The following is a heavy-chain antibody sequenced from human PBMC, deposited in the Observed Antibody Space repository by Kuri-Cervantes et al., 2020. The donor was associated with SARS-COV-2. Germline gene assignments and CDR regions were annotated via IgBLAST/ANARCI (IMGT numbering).Heavy chain of an antibody. D-gene: IGHD6-13*01. Sequence: SETLSLTCTVSGGSISSYYWSWIRQPPGKGLEWIGEINHSGSTNYNPSLKSRVTISVDTSKNQFSLKLSSVTAADTAVYYCARDPRRSSWYPTYYFDYWGQGTLVTVSS. V-gene: IGHV4-34*01. J-gene: IGHJ4*02. CDR2: INHSGST. CDR3: ARDPRRSSWYPTYYFDY. CDR1: GGSISSYY.